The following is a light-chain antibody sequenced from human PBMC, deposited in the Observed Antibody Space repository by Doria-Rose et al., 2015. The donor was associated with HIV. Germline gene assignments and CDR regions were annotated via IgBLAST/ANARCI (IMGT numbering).Light chain of an antibody. V-gene: IGKV4-1*01. CDR2: WAS. Sequence: DIRVTQSPESLGMSLGERATLNCKSNQSLLYTSKNYLAWNQQKPGQPPKLLIYWASTRQSGVPARFSGSGSGTDFTLTISSLEAEDVAVYYCQQYYDTPSFGPGTTVDIK. CDR1: QSLLYTSKNY. J-gene: IGKJ3*01. CDR3: QQYYDTPS.